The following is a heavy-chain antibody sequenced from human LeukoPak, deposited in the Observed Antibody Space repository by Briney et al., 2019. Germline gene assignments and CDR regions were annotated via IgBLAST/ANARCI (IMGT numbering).Heavy chain of an antibody. CDR2: IRDSGGRT. CDR1: GITLSNYG. V-gene: IGHV3-23*01. D-gene: IGHD3-22*01. CDR3: AKRGVVIRVILVGFHKEANYFDS. Sequence: GGSLRLSCAVSGITLSNYGMSWVRQAPGKGLEWVAGIRDSGGRTYYADSVKGRFTISRDTPKNTLYLQMNSLRAEDTAVYFCAKRGVVIRVILVGFHKEANYFDSWGQGALVSVSS. J-gene: IGHJ4*02.